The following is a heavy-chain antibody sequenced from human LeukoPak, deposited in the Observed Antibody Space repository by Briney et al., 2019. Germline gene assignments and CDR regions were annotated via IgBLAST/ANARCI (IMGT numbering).Heavy chain of an antibody. Sequence: GRSLRLSCAASGFTFSSYAMHWVRQAPGKGLEWVAVISYDGSNKYYADSVKGRFTISRDNSKNTLYLQMNSLRAEDTAVYYCARDIYGDSYYYYGMDVLGQGTTVTVSS. CDR3: ARDIYGDSYYYYGMDV. V-gene: IGHV3-30-3*01. CDR2: ISYDGSNK. D-gene: IGHD4-17*01. CDR1: GFTFSSYA. J-gene: IGHJ6*02.